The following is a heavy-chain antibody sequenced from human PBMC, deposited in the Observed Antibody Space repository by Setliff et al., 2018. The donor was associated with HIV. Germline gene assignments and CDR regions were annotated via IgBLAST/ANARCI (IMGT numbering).Heavy chain of an antibody. D-gene: IGHD2-15*01. V-gene: IGHV4-59*08. Sequence: SETLSLTCTVSGDSISGFYWSWIRQPPGKGLECIGYIYSSGSTNYNPSLRSRVTMSVDTSKNQFSLELRSVTAADTAVYYCARRVVLAAAFDYWGQGALVTVSS. CDR1: GDSISGFY. CDR2: IYSSGST. CDR3: ARRVVLAAAFDY. J-gene: IGHJ4*02.